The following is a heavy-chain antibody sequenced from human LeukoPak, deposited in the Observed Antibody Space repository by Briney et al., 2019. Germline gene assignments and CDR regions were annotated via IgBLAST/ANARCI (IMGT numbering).Heavy chain of an antibody. CDR2: IHTSGST. Sequence: PSETLSLACTVSGGSISSYYWNWIRQPAGKGLEWIGRIHTSGSTNYNPSLKSRVTMSVDTSKNQFSLKLSSVTAADTAVYYCARVICSGGSCRFDYWGQGTLVTVSS. CDR3: ARVICSGGSCRFDY. J-gene: IGHJ4*02. V-gene: IGHV4-4*07. CDR1: GGSISSYY. D-gene: IGHD2-15*01.